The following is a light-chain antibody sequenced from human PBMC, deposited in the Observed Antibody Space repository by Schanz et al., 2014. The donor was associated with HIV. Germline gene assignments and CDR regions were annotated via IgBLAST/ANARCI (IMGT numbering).Light chain of an antibody. CDR3: CSYSRVGTPHYV. V-gene: IGLV2-14*03. CDR2: DVN. Sequence: QSALTQPASVSGSPGQSIAISCTGTSSDVGGYNYVSWYQQHPNKAPKLIIYDVNNRPSGVSNRFSGSKSDITASLTISGLQAEDEGDYYCCSYSRVGTPHYVFGTGTKLTVL. CDR1: SSDVGGYNY. J-gene: IGLJ1*01.